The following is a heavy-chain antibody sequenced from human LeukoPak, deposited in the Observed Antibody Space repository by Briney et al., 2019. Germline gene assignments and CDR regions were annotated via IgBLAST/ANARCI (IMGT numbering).Heavy chain of an antibody. V-gene: IGHV4-59*01. CDR1: GGSISSYY. J-gene: IGHJ5*02. CDR2: IYYSGST. D-gene: IGHD5-24*01. CDR3: ARLARDGYNLGDNWFDP. Sequence: SETLSLTCTASGGSISSYYWSWIRQPPGKGLEWVGYIYYSGSTNYNPSLKSRVIISVDTYNNHFSLQLRSVTAADTAVYYCARLARDGYNLGDNWFDPWGQGTLVTVSS.